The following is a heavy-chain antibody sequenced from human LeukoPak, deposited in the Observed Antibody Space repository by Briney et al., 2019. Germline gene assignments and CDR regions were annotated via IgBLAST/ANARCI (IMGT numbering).Heavy chain of an antibody. CDR1: GGSFSGYY. V-gene: IGHV4-34*01. Sequence: PSETLSLTCAVYGGSFSGYYWSWIRQPPGKGLEWIGEINHSGSTNYNPSLKSRVTISVDTSKNQFSLKLSSVTAADTAVYYCARDKWFGASWFDPWGQGTLVTVSS. CDR3: ARDKWFGASWFDP. J-gene: IGHJ5*02. CDR2: INHSGST. D-gene: IGHD3-10*01.